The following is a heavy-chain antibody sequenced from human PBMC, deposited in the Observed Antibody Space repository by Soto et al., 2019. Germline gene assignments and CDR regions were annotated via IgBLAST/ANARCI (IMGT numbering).Heavy chain of an antibody. CDR2: IIPKLGSA. CDR1: GGGNLRDYR. CDR3: ATEFYGDYHHDAFDI. V-gene: IGHV1-69*13. D-gene: IGHD4-17*01. J-gene: IGHJ3*02. Sequence: ASVKVSCKASGGGNLRDYRTTWVRRAPGQGLEWMGGIIPKLGSANYAQNFQGRVTVTADESTNTAYMELRSLRSEDTAVYYCATEFYGDYHHDAFDIWGQGTMVTVSS.